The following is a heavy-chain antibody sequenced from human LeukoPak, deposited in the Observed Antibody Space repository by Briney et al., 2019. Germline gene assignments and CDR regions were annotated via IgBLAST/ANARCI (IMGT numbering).Heavy chain of an antibody. D-gene: IGHD1-26*01. Sequence: SWIRQPPGKGLEWIGEINHSGSTNYNPSLKSRVTISVDTSKNQFSLKLSSVTAADTAVYYCARGRVSAYSGSYGYWGQGTLVTVSS. J-gene: IGHJ4*02. V-gene: IGHV4-34*01. CDR2: INHSGST. CDR3: ARGRVSAYSGSYGY.